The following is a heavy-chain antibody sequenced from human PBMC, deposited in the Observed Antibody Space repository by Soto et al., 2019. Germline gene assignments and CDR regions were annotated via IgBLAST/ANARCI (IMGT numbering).Heavy chain of an antibody. CDR1: GFTFTSSS. J-gene: IGHJ4*02. V-gene: IGHV1-58*01. Sequence: SVKVSCKASGFTFTSSSVQWVRQARGQRLEWIGWITVGTGNTNYAQKFQERVTITRDMSTSTAYMELSNLRSEDTAVHYCAAGDSSGYYGGWGQGTQVTVSS. CDR3: AAGDSSGYYGG. CDR2: ITVGTGNT. D-gene: IGHD3-22*01.